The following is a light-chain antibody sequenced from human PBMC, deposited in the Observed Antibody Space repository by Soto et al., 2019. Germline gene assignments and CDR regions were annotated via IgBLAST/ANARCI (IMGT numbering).Light chain of an antibody. V-gene: IGLV2-23*02. CDR3: CSYVGSTTFYV. J-gene: IGLJ1*01. Sequence: QSALTQPASVSGSPGQSITISCTGSSSDIGNYNLVSWYQQHPGKAPKLMIYEVTKRPSGVSNRFSGSKSGKTASLSISGLQAEDDADYYCCSYVGSTTFYVFGTGTKLTAL. CDR2: EVT. CDR1: SSDIGNYNL.